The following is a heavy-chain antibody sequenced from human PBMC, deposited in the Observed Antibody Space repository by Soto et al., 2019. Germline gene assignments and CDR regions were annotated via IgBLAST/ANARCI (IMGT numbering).Heavy chain of an antibody. CDR2: IYYSGST. CDR1: GGSISSYY. V-gene: IGHV4-59*01. CDR3: ARAWGEAFDY. Sequence: QVQLQESGPGLVKPSETLSLTCTVSGGSISSYYWSWIRQPPGKGLEWIGYIYYSGSTNYNPSLTRRVPTSVDTSKNQFSLKLSSVTAADPAVYYCARAWGEAFDYWGQGTLVTVSS. J-gene: IGHJ4*02. D-gene: IGHD3-16*01.